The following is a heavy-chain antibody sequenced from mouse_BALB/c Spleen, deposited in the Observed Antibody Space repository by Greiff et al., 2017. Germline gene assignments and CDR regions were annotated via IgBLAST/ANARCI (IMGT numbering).Heavy chain of an antibody. CDR2: ISSGSSTI. Sequence: EVKLVESGGGLVQPGGSRKLSCAASGFTFSSFGMHWVRQAPEKGLEWVAYISSGSSTIYYADTVKGRFTISRDNPKNTLFLQMTSLRSEDTAMYYCARGSRWYFDVWGAGTTVTVSS. J-gene: IGHJ1*01. D-gene: IGHD1-1*01. V-gene: IGHV5-17*02. CDR1: GFTFSSFG. CDR3: ARGSRWYFDV.